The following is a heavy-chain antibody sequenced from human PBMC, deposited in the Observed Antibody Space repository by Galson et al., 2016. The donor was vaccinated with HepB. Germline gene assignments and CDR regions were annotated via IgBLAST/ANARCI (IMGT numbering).Heavy chain of an antibody. CDR2: IGSKTYGVTI. CDR3: VADHGGFDALDF. J-gene: IGHJ4*02. V-gene: IGHV3-49*03. D-gene: IGHD4-23*01. Sequence: SLRLSCAASGFTFVDYAMGWCRQAPGKGLEWIGYIGSKTYGVTIRYAASVKGRFTISRDDSKNIAYLQMGSLNAEDTAIYYCVADHGGFDALDFWGQGTLVTVSS. CDR1: GFTFVDYA.